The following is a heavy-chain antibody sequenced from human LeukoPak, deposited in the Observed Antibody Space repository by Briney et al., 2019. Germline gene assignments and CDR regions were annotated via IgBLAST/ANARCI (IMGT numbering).Heavy chain of an antibody. Sequence: TSETLSLTCTVSGYSITSGFFWGWIRQPPGQGLEWIGSISHSGMTYHNPSLKSRVTMSVDTSKNQFSLELSSVTAADTAVYYCTRRISSGSYSDYWGQGGLVTVSS. J-gene: IGHJ4*02. V-gene: IGHV4-38-2*02. D-gene: IGHD1-26*01. CDR2: ISHSGMT. CDR3: TRRISSGSYSDY. CDR1: GYSITSGFF.